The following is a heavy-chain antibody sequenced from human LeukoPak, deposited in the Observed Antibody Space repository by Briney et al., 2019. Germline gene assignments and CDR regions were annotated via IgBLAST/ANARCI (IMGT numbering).Heavy chain of an antibody. CDR3: ARGGRIAAAGFGY. V-gene: IGHV4-59*01. CDR2: ISYSGST. J-gene: IGHJ4*02. Sequence: SETLSLTCTVSGGSISSYYWSWIRQPPGKGLEWVGYISYSGSTNYNPSLTSRVTISVDTSKNQFSLKLSSVTAADTAVYYCARGGRIAAAGFGYWGQGTLVTVSS. D-gene: IGHD6-6*01. CDR1: GGSISSYY.